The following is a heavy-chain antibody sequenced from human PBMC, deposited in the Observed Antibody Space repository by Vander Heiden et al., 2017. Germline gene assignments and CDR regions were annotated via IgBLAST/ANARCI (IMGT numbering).Heavy chain of an antibody. J-gene: IGHJ4*02. D-gene: IGHD3-16*01. CDR1: GFTFSSYA. V-gene: IGHV3-30-3*01. CDR2: ISYDGSNK. Sequence: QVQLVESGGGVVQPGRSLRLSCAAPGFTFSSYAMHWVRQAPGKGLEWVAVISYDGSNKYYADSVKGRFTISRDNSKNTLYLQMNSLRAEDTAVYYCARDGGIDYFDYWGQGTLVTVSS. CDR3: ARDGGIDYFDY.